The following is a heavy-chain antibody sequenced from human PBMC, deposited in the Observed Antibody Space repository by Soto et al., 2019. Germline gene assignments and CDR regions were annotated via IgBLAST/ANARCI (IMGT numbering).Heavy chain of an antibody. D-gene: IGHD3-16*01. V-gene: IGHV1-69*06. J-gene: IGHJ4*02. CDR3: ARPADYVSGFSQ. Sequence: QVQLVQSGAEVKKPGSSVTVSCQTSGGTFTTSTISWVRQAPGQGLEWMGGIIPVFGTPSYAQKFQGRVTMSADKSSSTACMELRNLRSEDTAMYYCARPADYVSGFSQWGQGTLVTVSS. CDR2: IIPVFGTP. CDR1: GGTFTTST.